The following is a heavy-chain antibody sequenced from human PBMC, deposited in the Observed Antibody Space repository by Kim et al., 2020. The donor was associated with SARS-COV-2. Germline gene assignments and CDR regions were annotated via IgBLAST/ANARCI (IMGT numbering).Heavy chain of an antibody. CDR1: GFTFSSYW. J-gene: IGHJ4*02. V-gene: IGHV3-7*01. D-gene: IGHD3-10*01. Sequence: GGSLRLSCAASGFTFSSYWMSWVRQAPGKGLEWVANIKQDGSEKYYVDSVKGRFTISRDNAKNSLYLQMNSLRAEDTAVYYCARDYSMVRGVTPNDYWGQGTLVTVSS. CDR2: IKQDGSEK. CDR3: ARDYSMVRGVTPNDY.